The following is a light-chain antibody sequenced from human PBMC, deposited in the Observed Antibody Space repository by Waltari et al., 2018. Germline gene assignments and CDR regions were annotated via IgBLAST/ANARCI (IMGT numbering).Light chain of an antibody. CDR1: QSVSRA. Sequence: EIVLTQSPGSLSSSPGERVTLPCRASQSVSRALAWYQQKPGQAPRLLLFGASNRATGIPDRFSGSGSETDFSLTISRLEPEDFAVYYCQHYVRLPATFGRGTKVEIK. CDR3: QHYVRLPAT. J-gene: IGKJ1*01. V-gene: IGKV3-20*01. CDR2: GAS.